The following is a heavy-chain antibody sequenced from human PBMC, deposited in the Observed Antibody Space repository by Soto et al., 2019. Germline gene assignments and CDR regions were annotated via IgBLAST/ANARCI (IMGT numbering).Heavy chain of an antibody. J-gene: IGHJ4*02. V-gene: IGHV4-39*01. D-gene: IGHD4-17*01. CDR1: GGSISSSSYY. Sequence: SETLSLTCTVSGGSISSSSYYWGWIRQPPGKGLEWIGSIYYSGSTFYNPSLKSRVTISVDTSKNQFSLKLSSVTAADTAVYYCATFYGTYVSYWGQVTLVTVS. CDR3: ATFYGTYVSY. CDR2: IYYSGST.